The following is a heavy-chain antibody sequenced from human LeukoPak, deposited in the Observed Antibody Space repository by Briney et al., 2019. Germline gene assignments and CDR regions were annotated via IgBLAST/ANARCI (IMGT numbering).Heavy chain of an antibody. D-gene: IGHD2-2*01. V-gene: IGHV4-38-2*02. Sequence: SETLSLTCTVSGNSISTGYYWDLIRQPPGKGLERIGTFYHGGSTYYNPSLKSRVTISVDTYKNHFSLKLSSVTAADTAVYYCARRNIVVVPAAKRAWFDPWGQGTLVTVSS. J-gene: IGHJ5*02. CDR1: GNSISTGYY. CDR3: ARRNIVVVPAAKRAWFDP. CDR2: FYHGGST.